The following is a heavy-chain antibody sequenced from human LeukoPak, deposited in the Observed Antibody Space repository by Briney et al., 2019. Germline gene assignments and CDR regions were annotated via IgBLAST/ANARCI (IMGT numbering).Heavy chain of an antibody. Sequence: GRSLRLSCAASGSTFSSYGMHWVRQAPGKGLEWVAVISYDGSNKFYADSVKGRFTISRDNSKKTLFLQMNSLRVEDAAFYYCAKDVVMGPTNHGLDYWGQEPWSPSP. D-gene: IGHD1-26*01. V-gene: IGHV3-30*18. CDR3: AKDVVMGPTNHGLDY. CDR1: GSTFSSYG. J-gene: IGHJ4*01. CDR2: ISYDGSNK.